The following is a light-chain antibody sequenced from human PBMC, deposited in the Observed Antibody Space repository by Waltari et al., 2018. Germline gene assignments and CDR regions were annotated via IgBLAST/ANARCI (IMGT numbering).Light chain of an antibody. CDR2: SND. J-gene: IGLJ2*01. CDR3: ATWDGRVNGVL. Sequence: QSVLTQAPSVSGTPGQRVTISCSGTNYNIGSGPVNWYQQVPGMSPKLLIYSNDPRPSGVPDRFSGSKSGTSASLAISGPQSEDEADYYCATWDGRVNGVLFGGGTKVTVL. CDR1: NYNIGSGP. V-gene: IGLV1-44*01.